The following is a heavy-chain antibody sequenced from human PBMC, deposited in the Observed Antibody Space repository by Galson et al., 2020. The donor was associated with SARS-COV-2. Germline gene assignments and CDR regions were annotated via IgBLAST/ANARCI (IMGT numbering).Heavy chain of an antibody. CDR2: INSDGRST. Sequence: GGSLRLSCAASGFTSRSYWMHWVRQAPGKGLVWVSRINSDGRSTSYADSVKGRFTISRDNAKNTLYLQMNSLRAEDTALYYCAREGRVPATMRFLDVWGKGTTVTVSS. J-gene: IGHJ6*04. D-gene: IGHD2-2*01. V-gene: IGHV3-74*01. CDR3: AREGRVPATMRFLDV. CDR1: GFTSRSYW.